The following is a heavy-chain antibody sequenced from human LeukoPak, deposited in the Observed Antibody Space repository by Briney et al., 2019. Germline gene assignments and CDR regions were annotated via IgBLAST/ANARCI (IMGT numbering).Heavy chain of an antibody. V-gene: IGHV2-70*11. J-gene: IGHJ3*02. CDR3: ARHTAMAPDAFDI. D-gene: IGHD5-18*01. CDR1: GFSLSTSGMC. Sequence: SGPTLVKPTQTLTLTCTFSGFSLSTSGMCVSWIREPPGEALEWLARIDWDDDKYYSTSLKTRLTISKDTSKNQVVLTMTNMDPVDTATYYCARHTAMAPDAFDIWGQGTMVTVSS. CDR2: IDWDDDK.